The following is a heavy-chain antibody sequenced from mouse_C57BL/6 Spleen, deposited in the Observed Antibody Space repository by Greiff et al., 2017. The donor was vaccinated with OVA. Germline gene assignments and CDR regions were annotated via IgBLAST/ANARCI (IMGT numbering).Heavy chain of an antibody. Sequence: QVQLQQPGAELVRPGSSVKLSCKASGYTFTSYWMHWVKQRPIQGLEWIGNIDPSDSETHYNQKFKDKATLTVDKSSSTAYMQLSSLTSEDSAVYYCARSINYGYFDYWGQGTTLTVSS. J-gene: IGHJ2*01. CDR2: IDPSDSET. CDR1: GYTFTSYW. CDR3: ARSINYGYFDY. D-gene: IGHD1-1*01. V-gene: IGHV1-52*01.